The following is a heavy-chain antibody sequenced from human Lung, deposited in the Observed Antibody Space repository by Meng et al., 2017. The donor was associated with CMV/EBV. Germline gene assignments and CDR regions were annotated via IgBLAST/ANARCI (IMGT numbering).Heavy chain of an antibody. V-gene: IGHV3-53*01. CDR3: ARDGTSGPRSYYDFWSGYSGGWYFDL. CDR2: IYSGGST. J-gene: IGHJ2*01. Sequence: WDGQGPGKGLEWVSVIYSGGSTYYADSVKGRFTISRDNSKNTLYLQMNSLRAEDTAVYYCARDGTSGPRSYYDFWSGYSGGWYFDLWGRGTPVTVSS. D-gene: IGHD3-3*01.